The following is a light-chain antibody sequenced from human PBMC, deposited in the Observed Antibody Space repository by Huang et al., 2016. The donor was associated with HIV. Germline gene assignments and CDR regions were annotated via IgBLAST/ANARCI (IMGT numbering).Light chain of an antibody. CDR2: DTY. CDR3: QQRSDWPLT. V-gene: IGKV3-11*01. J-gene: IGKJ4*01. Sequence: EIVLTQSPATLFLSPGERATPSRRASQSVSSYLAWYQQKPGQAPRLLIYDTYNRPTGIPARFSGSGSGTDFTLTISSLEPEDFAVYYCQQRSDWPLTFGGGTKVEIK. CDR1: QSVSSY.